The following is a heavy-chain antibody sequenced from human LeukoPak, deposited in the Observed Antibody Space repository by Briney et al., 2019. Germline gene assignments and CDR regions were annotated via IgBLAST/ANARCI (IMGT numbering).Heavy chain of an antibody. Sequence: PGGSLRLSCVASGFTFSDYAMNWVRQAPGKGLEWVAYIKKTGSETYYVDSVKGRFTITRDNTRNSLFLQMYSLRAEDTAVYFCAREDGYCSGGNCYSYFDSWGQGTLVTVSS. V-gene: IGHV3-7*01. CDR3: AREDGYCSGGNCYSYFDS. CDR1: GFTFSDYA. D-gene: IGHD2-15*01. J-gene: IGHJ4*02. CDR2: IKKTGSET.